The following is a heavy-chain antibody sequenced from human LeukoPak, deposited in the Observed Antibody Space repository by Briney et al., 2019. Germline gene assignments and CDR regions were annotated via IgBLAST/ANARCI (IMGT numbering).Heavy chain of an antibody. V-gene: IGHV4-59*01. Sequence: PSETLSLTCTVSGGSINNYYWNWIRQPPGKGLEWIGYMSYSGNTYYNPSLKSRVTISADMSKNQFYLQMSSVTAADTAVYYCARDEYGGPFDYWGQGALVTVSS. CDR1: GGSINNYY. J-gene: IGHJ4*02. D-gene: IGHD4/OR15-4a*01. CDR2: MSYSGNT. CDR3: ARDEYGGPFDY.